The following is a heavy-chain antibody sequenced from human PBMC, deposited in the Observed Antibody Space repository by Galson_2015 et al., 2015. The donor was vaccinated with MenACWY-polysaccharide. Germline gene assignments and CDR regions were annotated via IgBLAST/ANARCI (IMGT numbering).Heavy chain of an antibody. CDR1: GFTFRSYW. CDR3: ATFYDTSMGLK. J-gene: IGHJ4*02. V-gene: IGHV3-7*01. CDR2: IIQDGSEK. Sequence: SLRLSCAASGFTFRSYWMTWVRQAPGKGLEWVANIIQDGSEKYYVDSVKGRFTISRDNAKNSLYLQMNSLRAEDTAVYYCATFYDTSMGLKWGQGTLVTVSS. D-gene: IGHD5-18*01.